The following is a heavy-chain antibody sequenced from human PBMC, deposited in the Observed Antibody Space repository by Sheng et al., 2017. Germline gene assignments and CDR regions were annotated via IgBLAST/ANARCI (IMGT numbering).Heavy chain of an antibody. D-gene: IGHD3-16*02. V-gene: IGHV3-7*01. J-gene: IGHJ3*01. CDR1: GISFQNYW. Sequence: EVQLVESGGGLVQPGGSLRLSCVASGISFQNYWMSWVRQVPGKGLEWVANIKQDGSETYYVDSVKGRFTISRDNAKNSLYLQMNSLRAEDTALYYCASGFYDDIWGSYRHDAFDLWGRGTMVVVSS. CDR2: IKQDGSET. CDR3: ASGFYDDIWGSYRHDAFDL.